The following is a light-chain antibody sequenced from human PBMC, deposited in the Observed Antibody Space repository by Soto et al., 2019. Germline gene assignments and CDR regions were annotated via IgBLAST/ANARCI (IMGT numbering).Light chain of an antibody. V-gene: IGLV2-14*01. CDR3: SSYTSSSTPV. Sequence: QSALNQPASVSGSPGQSITISCTGTSSDVGGYNYVSWYQQHPGKDPKLMIYDVSNRPSGVSNRFSGSKSGNTASLTISGLQAEDEADYYCSSYTSSSTPVFGTGTKLTVL. CDR1: SSDVGGYNY. J-gene: IGLJ1*01. CDR2: DVS.